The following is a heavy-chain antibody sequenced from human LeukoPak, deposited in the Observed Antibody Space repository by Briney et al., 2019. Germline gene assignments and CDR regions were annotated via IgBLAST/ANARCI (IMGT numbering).Heavy chain of an antibody. Sequence: GGSLRLSCAASGFTFSSYGMHWVRQAPGKGLEWVAFIRYDGSNKYYVDSVKGRFTISRDNSKNTLYLQMNSLRAGDTAIYYCAKGSSYSYGYNDYWGQGTLVTVSS. V-gene: IGHV3-30*02. J-gene: IGHJ4*02. CDR1: GFTFSSYG. CDR2: IRYDGSNK. D-gene: IGHD5-18*01. CDR3: AKGSSYSYGYNDY.